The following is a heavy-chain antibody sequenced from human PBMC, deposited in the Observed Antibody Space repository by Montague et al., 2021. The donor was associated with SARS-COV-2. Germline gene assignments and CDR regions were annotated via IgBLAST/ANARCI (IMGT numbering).Heavy chain of an antibody. V-gene: IGHV4-61*01. D-gene: IGHD3-9*01. CDR3: ARAANILSGFYNHPFDY. Sequence: SETLSLTCTVSGGSVTNDTYFWSWIRQPPGKGLEWIAYIYDSDTTNNNPSFWSRVSMSSDRSKNQFSLKLTSVTPADTAVYYCARAANILSGFYNHPFDYWGQGIMVTVSS. CDR1: GGSVTNDTYF. J-gene: IGHJ4*02. CDR2: IYDSDTT.